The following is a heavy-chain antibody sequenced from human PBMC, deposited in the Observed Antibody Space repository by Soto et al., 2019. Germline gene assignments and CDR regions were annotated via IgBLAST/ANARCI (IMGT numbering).Heavy chain of an antibody. Sequence: GGSLRLSCAASGFTFSTYGMHWVRQAPGKGLEWVSVISYDGSNTHYGDSVKGRFTISRDNSKNTLYLQMNNLRPEDTAVYYCAREEEQFVSGGLDYWGQGTLVTVSS. CDR1: GFTFSTYG. J-gene: IGHJ4*02. V-gene: IGHV3-30*03. CDR3: AREEEQFVSGGLDY. D-gene: IGHD6-6*01. CDR2: ISYDGSNT.